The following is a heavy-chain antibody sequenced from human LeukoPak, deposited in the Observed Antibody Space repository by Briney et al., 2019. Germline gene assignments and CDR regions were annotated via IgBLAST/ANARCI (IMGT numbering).Heavy chain of an antibody. V-gene: IGHV3-30*04. Sequence: GTSLRLSCAASGFTFSTYAIHWVRQAPGKGLEWVAFISNNGRNKDYADSVKGRFTISRDNSKNTLYLQVNSLRPDDTAVYYCTRDLTGHYSIDYWGQGTLVTVSS. J-gene: IGHJ4*02. CDR2: ISNNGRNK. CDR1: GFTFSTYA. CDR3: TRDLTGHYSIDY. D-gene: IGHD3-22*01.